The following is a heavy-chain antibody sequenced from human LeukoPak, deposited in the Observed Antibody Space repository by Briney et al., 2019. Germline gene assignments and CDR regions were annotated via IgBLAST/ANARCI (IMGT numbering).Heavy chain of an antibody. J-gene: IGHJ4*02. Sequence: GGSLRLSCAASGFSFSSYAMSWVRQAPGKGLEWVSAISGSGGNTYYANSVRGRFTISRDNSKNTLYLQMNSLRAEDTAIYYCAKVSWANYFDYWGQGTLVTVSS. CDR2: ISGSGGNT. V-gene: IGHV3-23*01. D-gene: IGHD6-13*01. CDR3: AKVSWANYFDY. CDR1: GFSFSSYA.